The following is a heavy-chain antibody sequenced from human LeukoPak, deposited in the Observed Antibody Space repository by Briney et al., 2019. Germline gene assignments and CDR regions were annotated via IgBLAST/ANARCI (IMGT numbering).Heavy chain of an antibody. CDR1: GGSISSYY. Sequence: SETLSLTCTVYGGSISSYYWSWIRQPPGKGLEWIGYIYYSGSTYYNPSHKSRVTISVDTSKNQFSLKLSSVTAADTAVYYCARQYYYYYYMDVWGKGTTVSVSS. CDR3: ARQYYYYYYMDV. V-gene: IGHV4-59*08. J-gene: IGHJ6*03. CDR2: IYYSGST.